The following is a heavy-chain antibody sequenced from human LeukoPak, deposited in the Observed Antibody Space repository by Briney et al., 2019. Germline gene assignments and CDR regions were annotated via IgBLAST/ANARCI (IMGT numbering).Heavy chain of an antibody. CDR1: GGSFSSYY. CDR2: IYYSGST. Sequence: SETLSLTCSVSGGSFSSYYWSWIRQPPGKGLEWIGYIYYSGSTNYNPSLKSRVTISVDTSKNQFSLKLSSVTAADTAVYYCARGADSSSWAYYYYYYMDVWGKGTTVTISS. CDR3: ARGADSSSWAYYYYYYMDV. V-gene: IGHV4-59*01. J-gene: IGHJ6*03. D-gene: IGHD6-13*01.